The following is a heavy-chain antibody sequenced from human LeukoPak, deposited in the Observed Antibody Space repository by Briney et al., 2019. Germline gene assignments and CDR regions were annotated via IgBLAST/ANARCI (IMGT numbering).Heavy chain of an antibody. J-gene: IGHJ3*02. Sequence: ASVKVSCKASGYTFTGYYLHWVRQAPGQGLEWMGCVNPNSGDTNYAQKFQGSVTMTRDTSISTVYMELSRLRSDDTAVYYCAREKEGAFDIWGQGTMVTVSS. CDR3: AREKEGAFDI. V-gene: IGHV1-2*02. CDR2: VNPNSGDT. CDR1: GYTFTGYY.